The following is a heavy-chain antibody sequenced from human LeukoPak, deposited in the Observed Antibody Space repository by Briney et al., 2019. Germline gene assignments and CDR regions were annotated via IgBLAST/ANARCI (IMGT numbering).Heavy chain of an antibody. D-gene: IGHD4-23*01. CDR3: ARGMTPNGGNGG. V-gene: IGHV3-48*04. CDR1: GFNFSNYG. Sequence: GGSLRLSCAASGFNFSNYGMNWVRQAPGKGLEWVSYISSSSYSIYYADSLMGRFTISRDNARNSLYLQMNSLRAEDTAVYYCARGMTPNGGNGGWGQGTLVTVSS. CDR2: ISSSSYSI. J-gene: IGHJ4*02.